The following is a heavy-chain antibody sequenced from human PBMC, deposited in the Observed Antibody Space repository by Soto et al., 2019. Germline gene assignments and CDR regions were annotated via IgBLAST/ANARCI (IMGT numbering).Heavy chain of an antibody. Sequence: PGGSLRLSCAASGFTFGSHEMIWVRQAPGKGLEWVSYISSSGSTIHYADSVKGRFTISRDNSKNMVFLQMNSLRAEDTAVYYCAKPSYIFGVVITGAFDYWGPGTQVTVSS. CDR1: GFTFGSHE. CDR2: ISSSGSTI. CDR3: AKPSYIFGVVITGAFDY. V-gene: IGHV3-48*03. J-gene: IGHJ4*02. D-gene: IGHD3-3*02.